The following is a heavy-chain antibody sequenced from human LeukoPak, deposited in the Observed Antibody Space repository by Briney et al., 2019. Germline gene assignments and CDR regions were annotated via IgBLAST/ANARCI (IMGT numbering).Heavy chain of an antibody. CDR3: ARHVRSGYNLLDY. J-gene: IGHJ4*02. CDR1: GGSISNYY. V-gene: IGHV4-59*08. CDR2: IYFSGSS. D-gene: IGHD5-24*01. Sequence: SETLSPTCTVSGGSISNYYWSWIRQPPGKGLEWIGYIYFSGSSHQNPSLRSRVTMSVDTSKNQFSLKLSSVTAADTAVYYCARHVRSGYNLLDYWGQGTLVTVSS.